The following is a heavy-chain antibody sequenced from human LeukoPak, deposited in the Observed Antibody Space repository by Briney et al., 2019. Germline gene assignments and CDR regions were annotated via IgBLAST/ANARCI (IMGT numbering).Heavy chain of an antibody. J-gene: IGHJ6*02. D-gene: IGHD1-26*01. CDR2: IYYSGST. V-gene: IGHV4-39*01. Sequence: SETLSLTCTVSGGSISSSSYYWGWIRQPPGKGLEWIGSIYYSGSTYYNPSLKSRVTISVDTSKNQFSLKLSSVTAADTAVYYCARVNNMGATSYYYYGMDVWGQGTTVTVSS. CDR3: ARVNNMGATSYYYYGMDV. CDR1: GGSISSSSYY.